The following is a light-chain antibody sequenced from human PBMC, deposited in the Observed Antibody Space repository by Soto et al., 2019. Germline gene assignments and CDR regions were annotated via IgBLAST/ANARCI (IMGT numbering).Light chain of an antibody. CDR1: QSVSSSY. CDR2: GAS. V-gene: IGKV3-20*01. J-gene: IGKJ4*01. Sequence: EILLTQSPGTLSLSPGERATLSCRASQSVSSSYLAWYQQKPGQAPRLLIYGASSRATGIPDRFSGSGSGTDFTLTISRLEPEDFAVYYCQQYGSDLLTFGGGTKVDIK. CDR3: QQYGSDLLT.